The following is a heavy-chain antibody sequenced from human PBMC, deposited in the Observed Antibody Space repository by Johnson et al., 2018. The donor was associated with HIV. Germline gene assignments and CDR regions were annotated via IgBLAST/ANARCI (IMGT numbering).Heavy chain of an antibody. CDR3: ARGPSQLYWPDVAFDI. V-gene: IGHV3-7*03. D-gene: IGHD2-8*02. CDR2: IKQDGGEK. CDR1: GFTFSSYG. Sequence: VQLVESGGGVVQPGRSLRLSCVASGFTFSSYGMHWVRQAPGKGLDWVANIKQDGGEKYYVDSVKGRFTISRDNAKNSLYLQMNSLRAEDTAVYYCARGPSQLYWPDVAFDIWGQGTTVTVSS. J-gene: IGHJ3*02.